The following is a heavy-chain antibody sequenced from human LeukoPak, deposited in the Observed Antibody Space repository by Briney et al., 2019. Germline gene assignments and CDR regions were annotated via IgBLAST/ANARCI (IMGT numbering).Heavy chain of an antibody. CDR3: ARSQGITMTVVVNYIDY. Sequence: ASVKVSCKASGYTFTGYYMHWVRQAPGQGLEWMGWINPNSGGTNYAQKFQGRVTMTRDTSISTAYMELSRLRSDDTAVYYCARSQGITMTVVVNYIDYWGQGTLVTVSS. V-gene: IGHV1-2*02. J-gene: IGHJ4*02. CDR1: GYTFTGYY. D-gene: IGHD3-22*01. CDR2: INPNSGGT.